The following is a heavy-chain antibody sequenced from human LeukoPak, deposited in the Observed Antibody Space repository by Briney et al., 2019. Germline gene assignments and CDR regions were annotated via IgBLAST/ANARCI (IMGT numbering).Heavy chain of an antibody. CDR2: FDPEDGET. CDR1: GYTLTELS. CDR3: ATGPAGAVAGTFDY. Sequence: ASVKVFCKVSGYTLTELSMHWVRQAPGKGLEWMGGFDPEDGETIYAQKFQGRVTMTEDTSTDTAYMELSSLRSEDTAVYYCATGPAGAVAGTFDYWGQGTLVTVSS. D-gene: IGHD6-19*01. J-gene: IGHJ4*02. V-gene: IGHV1-24*01.